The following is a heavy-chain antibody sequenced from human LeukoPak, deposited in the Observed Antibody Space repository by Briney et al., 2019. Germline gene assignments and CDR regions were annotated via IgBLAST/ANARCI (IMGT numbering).Heavy chain of an antibody. CDR1: GGSFSGYY. CDR2: INHSGST. J-gene: IGHJ4*02. CDR3: ARQTGSGLFILP. V-gene: IGHV4-34*01. D-gene: IGHD3/OR15-3a*01. Sequence: SETLSLTCTVSGGSFSGYYWSWIRQPPGKGLQWIGEINHSGSTHYNPSLKSRVTISVDTSKNQFSLRLTSVTAADTAVYYCARQTGSGLFILPGGQGTLVTVSS.